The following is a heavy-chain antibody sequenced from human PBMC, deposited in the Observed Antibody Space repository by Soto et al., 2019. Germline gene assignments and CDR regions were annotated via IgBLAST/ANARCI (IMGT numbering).Heavy chain of an antibody. J-gene: IGHJ4*02. Sequence: GASVKVSCKASGYTFTNYGITWVRQAPGQGLEWMGWISAYNGNTNYARKLQGRVTMTTETSTSTAFMELNSLRSEDTALYFCARRDTGGFLRYFDNWGQGTLVTVSS. CDR1: GYTFTNYG. D-gene: IGHD2-8*02. CDR2: ISAYNGNT. V-gene: IGHV1-18*01. CDR3: ARRDTGGFLRYFDN.